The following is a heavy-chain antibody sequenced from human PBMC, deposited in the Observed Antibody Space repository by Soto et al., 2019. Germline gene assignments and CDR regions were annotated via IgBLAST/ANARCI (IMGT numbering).Heavy chain of an antibody. D-gene: IGHD3-16*02. V-gene: IGHV4-4*07. CDR1: GDSISSYY. CDR3: AREVITFGGVIVLDY. Sequence: SETLSLTCTVSGDSISSYYWSWIRQPAGKGLEWTGRIYTSGSTNYNPSLKSRVTMSVDTSKNQFSLKLSSVTAADTAVYYCAREVITFGGVIVLDYWGQGTLVTVSS. CDR2: IYTSGST. J-gene: IGHJ4*02.